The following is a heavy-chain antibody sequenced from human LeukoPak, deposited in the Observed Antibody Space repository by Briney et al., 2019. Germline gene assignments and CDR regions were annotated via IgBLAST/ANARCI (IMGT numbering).Heavy chain of an antibody. Sequence: ASVKVSCKASGYTFTSYDINWVRQATGQGLGWMGWMNPNSGNTGYAQKFQGRVTMTRNTSISTAYMELSSLRSEDTAVYYCATESTMVRATGAYWGQGTLVTVSS. CDR3: ATESTMVRATGAY. J-gene: IGHJ4*02. CDR2: MNPNSGNT. V-gene: IGHV1-8*01. CDR1: GYTFTSYD. D-gene: IGHD3-10*01.